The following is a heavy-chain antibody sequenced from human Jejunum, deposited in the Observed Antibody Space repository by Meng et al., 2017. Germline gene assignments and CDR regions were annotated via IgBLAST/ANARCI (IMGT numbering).Heavy chain of an antibody. CDR2: ISGSGGST. J-gene: IGHJ4*02. CDR1: GFIFSSYA. V-gene: IGHV3-23*01. D-gene: IGHD3-9*01. Sequence: GESLKISCAASGFIFSSYAMSWVRQAPGKGLEWVSGISGSGGSTYYADSVQGRFTISRDSSKNTLYLQMNSLGAEDTAVYYCAKVGPFYDILTGYFFDRYYFDLWGQGTLVTVSS. CDR3: AKVGPFYDILTGYFFDRYYFDL.